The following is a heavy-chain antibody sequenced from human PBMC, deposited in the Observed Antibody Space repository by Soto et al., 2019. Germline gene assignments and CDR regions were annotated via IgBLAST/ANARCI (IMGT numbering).Heavy chain of an antibody. V-gene: IGHV3-23*01. CDR1: GFTFSNYA. J-gene: IGHJ4*02. CDR3: AKGHLGTPLDF. CDR2: ISGRGGGT. Sequence: GGSLRLSCAASGFTFSNYAMIWVRQAPGKGPEWVSGISGRGGGTYYADSVKGRFTISRDNSKNTLYLQMNSLRAEDTAVYYCAKGHLGTPLDFWGQGTLVTVSS. D-gene: IGHD7-27*01.